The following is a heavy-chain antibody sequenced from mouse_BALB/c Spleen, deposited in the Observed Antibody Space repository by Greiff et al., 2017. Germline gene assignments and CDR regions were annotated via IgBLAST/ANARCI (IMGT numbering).Heavy chain of an antibody. CDR1: GFSLTGYG. Sequence: VQLQQSGPGLVAPSQSLSITCTVSGFSLTGYGVNWVRQPPGKGLEWLGMIWGDGSTDYNSALKSRLSISKDNSKSQVFLKMNSLQTDDTARYYCARDRNYYGSSRYAMDYWGQGTSVTVSS. CDR2: IWGDGST. D-gene: IGHD1-1*01. CDR3: ARDRNYYGSSRYAMDY. V-gene: IGHV2-6-7*01. J-gene: IGHJ4*01.